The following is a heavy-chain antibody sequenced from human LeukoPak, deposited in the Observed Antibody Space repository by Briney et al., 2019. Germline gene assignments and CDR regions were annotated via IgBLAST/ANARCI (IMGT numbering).Heavy chain of an antibody. CDR2: APHDGTSP. V-gene: IGHV3-30*03. D-gene: IGHD6-19*01. CDR1: GFAFNSHH. J-gene: IGHJ4*02. Sequence: GRSLRLSCAVSGFAFNSHHMHWVRQAPNKGLDWVAVAPHDGTSPSHAASVNGRFTISRDNSKDTVFLQMDSLRADDTAVYYCARGCYTSGWHFDYWGQGTLVTVSS. CDR3: ARGCYTSGWHFDY.